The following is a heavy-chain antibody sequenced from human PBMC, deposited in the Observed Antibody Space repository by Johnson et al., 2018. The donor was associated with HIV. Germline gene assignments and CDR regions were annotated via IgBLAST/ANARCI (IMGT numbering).Heavy chain of an antibody. D-gene: IGHD6-6*01. J-gene: IGHJ3*02. CDR3: ASTLVRGGDI. Sequence: VLLVESGGGVVQPGRSLTLSCAASGFTFADYAMHWVRQAPGKGLEWVSGISWNSGSIGYADSVKGRFTISRDNAKNSLYLQRNSLRAEDTALYDCASTLVRGGDIWCQGTMVTVSS. V-gene: IGHV3-9*01. CDR2: ISWNSGSI. CDR1: GFTFADYA.